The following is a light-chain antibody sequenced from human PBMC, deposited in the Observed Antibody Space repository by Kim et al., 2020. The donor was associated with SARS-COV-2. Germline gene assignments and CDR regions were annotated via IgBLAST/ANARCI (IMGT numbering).Light chain of an antibody. CDR3: QAWDSKVV. J-gene: IGLJ2*01. CDR1: KLGDKY. Sequence: SYELTQPPSVTVSPGQTASITCSGDKLGDKYACWYQQKPGQSPVLVIYQDSKRPSGIPERFSGSNSGNTATLTISGTQAMDEADYYCQAWDSKVVFGGGT. CDR2: QDS. V-gene: IGLV3-1*01.